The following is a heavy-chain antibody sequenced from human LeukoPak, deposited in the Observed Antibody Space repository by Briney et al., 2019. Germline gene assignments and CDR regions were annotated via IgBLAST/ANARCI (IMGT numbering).Heavy chain of an antibody. CDR1: GGTFSSYA. V-gene: IGHV1-69*06. Sequence: GASVKVSCKASGGTFSSYAISWVRQAPGQGLEWMGGIIPIFGTANYAQKFQGRVTITADKSTSTAYMELSSLRSEDTAVYCCASKSWAVRYNWNDIPSYDAFDIWGQGTMVTVSS. J-gene: IGHJ3*02. CDR2: IIPIFGTA. CDR3: ASKSWAVRYNWNDIPSYDAFDI. D-gene: IGHD1-20*01.